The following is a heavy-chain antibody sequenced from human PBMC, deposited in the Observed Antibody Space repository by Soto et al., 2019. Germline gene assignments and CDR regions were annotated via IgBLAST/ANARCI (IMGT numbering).Heavy chain of an antibody. Sequence: QVQLVQSGAEVKKPGASVKVSCKASGYFFTNYYIHWVRQAPGQGLEWMGLINPSGGTTNYAQKFQGRVTMTRHTSTSTVFMELSSPRSADTAVYYCARALHYPDATGYPGYFQHWGQGTLVTVSS. CDR3: ARALHYPDATGYPGYFQH. J-gene: IGHJ1*01. D-gene: IGHD3-9*01. CDR2: INPSGGTT. V-gene: IGHV1-46*01. CDR1: GYFFTNYY.